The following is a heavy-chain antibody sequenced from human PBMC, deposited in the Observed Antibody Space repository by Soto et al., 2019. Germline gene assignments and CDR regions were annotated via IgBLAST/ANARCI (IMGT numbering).Heavy chain of an antibody. Sequence: SEPLSLPCTVSGGSISSYSWSWIRQPPGKGLEYIGYIYYSGSTIYNPSLKSRVTISVDTSKNQFSLKLSSVTAADTAVYYCARVQYSYGYYFDYWGQGTLVTVSS. J-gene: IGHJ4*02. CDR1: GGSISSYS. CDR3: ARVQYSYGYYFDY. D-gene: IGHD5-18*01. CDR2: IYYSGST. V-gene: IGHV4-59*01.